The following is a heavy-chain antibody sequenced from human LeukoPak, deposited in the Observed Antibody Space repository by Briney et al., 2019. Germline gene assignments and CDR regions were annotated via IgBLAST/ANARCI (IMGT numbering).Heavy chain of an antibody. D-gene: IGHD3-22*01. J-gene: IGHJ4*02. CDR3: AIEYYYEELDY. V-gene: IGHV3-64*01. Sequence: GGSLRLSCAASGFTFSSYPMHWVRQAPGKGLEYVSGISSNGDSTYYANSVKGRFTISRDNSKNTLYLQMGSLRAEDMAVYYCAIEYYYEELDYWGQGTLVTVSS. CDR1: GFTFSSYP. CDR2: ISSNGDST.